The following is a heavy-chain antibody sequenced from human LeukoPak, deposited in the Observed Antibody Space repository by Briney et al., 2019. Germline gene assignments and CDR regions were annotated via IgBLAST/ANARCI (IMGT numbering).Heavy chain of an antibody. CDR3: AKPSRMRGHWYFDL. CDR1: GYTFTSYD. J-gene: IGHJ2*01. CDR2: MNPNSGNT. V-gene: IGHV1-8*01. Sequence: ASVKVSCKASGYTFTSYDINWVRQATGQGLEWMGWMNPNSGNTGYAQKFQGRVTMTEDTSTDTAYMELSSLRSEDTAVYYCAKPSRMRGHWYFDLWGRGTLVTVSS.